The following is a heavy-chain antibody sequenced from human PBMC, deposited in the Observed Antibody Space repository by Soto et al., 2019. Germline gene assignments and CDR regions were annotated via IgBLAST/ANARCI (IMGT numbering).Heavy chain of an antibody. CDR1: GGSFRGYY. Sequence: QVQLQQWGAGLLKPSETLSLTCAVYGGSFRGYYWSWILQPPGKGLEWIGEINHSGSTNYNPSLKRRVTISVYTAKNPFSLKLSSVTAADTAVYYCARGAVGFGESYYYYYGRDVWGQGTTVTVSS. J-gene: IGHJ6*02. CDR2: INHSGST. CDR3: ARGAVGFGESYYYYYGRDV. V-gene: IGHV4-34*01. D-gene: IGHD3-10*01.